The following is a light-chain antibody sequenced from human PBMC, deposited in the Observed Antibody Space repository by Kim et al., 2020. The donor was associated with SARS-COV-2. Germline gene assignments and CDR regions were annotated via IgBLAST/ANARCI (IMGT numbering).Light chain of an antibody. CDR1: QSVSSTH. J-gene: IGKJ1*01. CDR2: GAS. CDR3: QQWKT. V-gene: IGKV3-20*01. Sequence: PGETATLSCRTSQSVSSTHLTWYQQRRGQAPRLLIYGASSRATGIPDRFSGSGSGTDFTLTISRLEPEDFAVYYCQQWKTFGQGTTVDIK.